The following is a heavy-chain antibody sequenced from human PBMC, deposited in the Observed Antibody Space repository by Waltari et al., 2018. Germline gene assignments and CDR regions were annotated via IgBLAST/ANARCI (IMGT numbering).Heavy chain of an antibody. V-gene: IGHV3-21*01. J-gene: IGHJ4*02. D-gene: IGHD7-27*01. CDR1: GFPLSSYR. CDR2: ISSTGSYT. CDR3: ARGGWGFYLDD. Sequence: EVQLVESGGGLVKPGGSLSLSCAASGFPLSSYRLNWVRQAPVKGLEWVSTISSTGSYTHYADSVKGRFSISRDNAKNSLYLQMNSLRAEDTAVYYCARGGWGFYLDDWGQGTLVT.